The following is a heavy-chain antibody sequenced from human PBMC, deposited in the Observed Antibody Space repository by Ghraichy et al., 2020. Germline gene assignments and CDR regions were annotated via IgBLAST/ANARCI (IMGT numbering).Heavy chain of an antibody. CDR1: GDSLSDYY. Sequence: SETLSLTCPVSGDSLSDYYWSWIRQSPGKGLNWIGYIYYNGGSNYSPSLKSRVTISIDTSKNHLSLKLTSVTAADTAIYYCARGPRGSAWLDSWGQGTL. J-gene: IGHJ4*02. CDR3: ARGPRGSAWLDS. D-gene: IGHD6-19*01. CDR2: IYYNGGS. V-gene: IGHV4-59*01.